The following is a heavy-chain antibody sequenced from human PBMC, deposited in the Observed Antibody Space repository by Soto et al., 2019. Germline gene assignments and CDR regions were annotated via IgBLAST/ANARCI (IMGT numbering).Heavy chain of an antibody. CDR1: GYTFTSYA. V-gene: IGHV1-3*01. D-gene: IGHD3-10*01. J-gene: IGHJ6*02. Sequence: ASVKVSCKASGYTFTSYAMHWVRQAPGQRLEWMGWINAGNGNTKYSQKFQGRVTITRDASASTAYMELSSLRSEDTAVYYCARDLSYGSGSYYKPHYGMDVWGQGTTVTVSS. CDR3: ARDLSYGSGSYYKPHYGMDV. CDR2: INAGNGNT.